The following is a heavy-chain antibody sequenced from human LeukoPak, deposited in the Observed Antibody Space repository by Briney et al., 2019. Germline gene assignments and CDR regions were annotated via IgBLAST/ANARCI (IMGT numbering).Heavy chain of an antibody. V-gene: IGHV3-7*01. CDR1: GFTFSNYW. CDR2: INQDGSEK. CDR3: AREMVSGYCSSTSCSPFDY. J-gene: IGHJ4*02. Sequence: GGSLRLSCAVSGFTFSNYWMNWVRQAPGKGLEWVANINQDGSEKYYVDSVKGRFTISRDSAKTSLYLQMNSLRAEDTAVYYCAREMVSGYCSSTSCSPFDYWGQGTLVTVSS. D-gene: IGHD2-2*01.